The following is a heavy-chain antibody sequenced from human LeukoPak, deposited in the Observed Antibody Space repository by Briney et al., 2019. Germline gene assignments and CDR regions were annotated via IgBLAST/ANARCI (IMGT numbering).Heavy chain of an antibody. D-gene: IGHD5-18*01. Sequence: GESLQISCQGSGYSFTSYWIGWVRQMPGKGLEWMGIIYPGDSDTRYSPSFQGQVTISADKSINTAYLQWSSLKASDTAMYYCARTRYSYGLWYFDYWGQGTLVTVSS. V-gene: IGHV5-51*01. CDR1: GYSFTSYW. CDR2: IYPGDSDT. J-gene: IGHJ4*02. CDR3: ARTRYSYGLWYFDY.